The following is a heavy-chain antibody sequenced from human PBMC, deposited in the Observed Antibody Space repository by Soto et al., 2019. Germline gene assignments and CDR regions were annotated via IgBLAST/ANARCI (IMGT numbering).Heavy chain of an antibody. CDR1: GYTFTSYD. D-gene: IGHD5-12*01. Sequence: ASVKVSCKASGYTFTSYDINWVRQATGQGLEWMGWMNPNSGNTGYAQKFQGRVTMTRNISISNAYMELSSLRSEDTAVYYCARGGRATGYYYYDMDVWGKGTTVTVSS. CDR3: ARGGRATGYYYYDMDV. CDR2: MNPNSGNT. J-gene: IGHJ6*03. V-gene: IGHV1-8*01.